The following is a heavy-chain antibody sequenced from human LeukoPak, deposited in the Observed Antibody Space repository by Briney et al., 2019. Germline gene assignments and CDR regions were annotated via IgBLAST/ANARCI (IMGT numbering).Heavy chain of an antibody. J-gene: IGHJ5*02. CDR1: GGSISSYY. CDR3: ARDRAYYGSGTFDP. V-gene: IGHV4-59*01. CDR2: IYYSGST. Sequence: SETLSLTCTVSGGSISSYYWSWIRQPPGKGLEWIGYIYYSGSTNYNPSLKSRVTISVDTSKNQFSLKLSSVTAADTAVYYCARDRAYYGSGTFDPWGQGTLVTVSS. D-gene: IGHD3-10*01.